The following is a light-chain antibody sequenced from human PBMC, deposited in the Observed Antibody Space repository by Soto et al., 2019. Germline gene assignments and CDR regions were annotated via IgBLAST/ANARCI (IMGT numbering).Light chain of an antibody. V-gene: IGKV1-39*01. Sequence: DIQMTQSPSSLSASVGDRVTITCRSSQRIRKSLNWYQQKPGEAPKLLISSTSNLHSGVPSRFIGSGSGTDFTLTISSLQPEDFATYYCHQSYSFPQTFGQGTKLEVK. CDR3: HQSYSFPQT. J-gene: IGKJ2*01. CDR1: QRIRKS. CDR2: STS.